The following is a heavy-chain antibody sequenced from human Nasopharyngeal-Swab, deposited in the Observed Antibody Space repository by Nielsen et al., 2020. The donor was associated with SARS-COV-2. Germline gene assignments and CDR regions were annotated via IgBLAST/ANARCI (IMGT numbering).Heavy chain of an antibody. J-gene: IGHJ4*02. CDR3: VRDGYFDWSFGY. Sequence: LSLTCAVSGGSISGDNWWSWVRQPPGKGLEWVSSISTTSDYIYYADSVKGRFTISRDNARNSLHLQMHSLRAEDTAVYYCVRDGYFDWSFGYWGQGTLVTVSS. CDR2: ISTTSDYI. D-gene: IGHD3-9*01. V-gene: IGHV3-21*01. CDR1: GGSISGDN.